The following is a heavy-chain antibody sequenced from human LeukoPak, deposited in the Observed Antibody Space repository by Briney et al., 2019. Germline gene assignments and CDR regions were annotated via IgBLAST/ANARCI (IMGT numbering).Heavy chain of an antibody. D-gene: IGHD1-1*01. CDR2: IWYDGSEK. CDR1: GFTFSSYG. J-gene: IGHJ4*02. Sequence: GGSLRLSCAASGFTFSSYGMHWVRQAPGKGLEWVAVIWYDGSEKYYADSVKGRFTISRDNSKNTLYLQMDSLRAEDTAVYYCARYNSGTIDYWAQGTLVTVSS. CDR3: ARYNSGTIDY. V-gene: IGHV3-33*01.